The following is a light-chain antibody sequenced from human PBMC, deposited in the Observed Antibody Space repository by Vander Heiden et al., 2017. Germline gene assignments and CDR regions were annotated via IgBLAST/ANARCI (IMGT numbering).Light chain of an antibody. V-gene: IGLV1-47*01. CDR2: RSN. Sequence: QPVLTPPPSASATPGQRVTISCSGISSNIGINYVYWYQQLPGTAPKLLIYRSNQRPSGVSDRFSGSKSGTSASLAISGLRSEDEADYYCAAWDDNLSGLLFGGGTKLTLL. CDR3: AAWDDNLSGLL. J-gene: IGLJ2*01. CDR1: SSNIGINY.